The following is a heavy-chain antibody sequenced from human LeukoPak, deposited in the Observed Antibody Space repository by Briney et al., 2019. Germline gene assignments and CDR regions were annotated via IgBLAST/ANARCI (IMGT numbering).Heavy chain of an antibody. D-gene: IGHD4-17*01. V-gene: IGHV1-2*02. CDR2: INPNSGGT. CDR3: AMGTMTTVTSRGVNWFDP. Sequence: ASVKVSCKASGYTFTSYYMHWVRQAPGQGLEWMGWINPNSGGTNYAQKFQGRVTMTRDTSISTAYMELSRLRSDDTAVYYCAMGTMTTVTSRGVNWFDPWGQGTLVTVSS. J-gene: IGHJ5*02. CDR1: GYTFTSYY.